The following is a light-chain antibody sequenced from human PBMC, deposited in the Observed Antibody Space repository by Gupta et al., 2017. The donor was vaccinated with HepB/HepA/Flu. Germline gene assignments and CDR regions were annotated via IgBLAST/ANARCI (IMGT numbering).Light chain of an antibody. Sequence: DIQMTQSPSSVSASVGDRVTITCRASHDITNWLAWYQQKPGKAPKLLIYAASRLQSGVPSRFSGSGSGTLFTLTISSLQPEDSATYCCQHANSFPFTFGHGTKVDIK. J-gene: IGKJ3*01. CDR1: HDITNW. CDR2: AAS. V-gene: IGKV1-12*01. CDR3: QHANSFPFT.